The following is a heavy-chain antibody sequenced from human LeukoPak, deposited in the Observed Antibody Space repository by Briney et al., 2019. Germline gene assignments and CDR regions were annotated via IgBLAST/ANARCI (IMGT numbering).Heavy chain of an antibody. D-gene: IGHD4-17*01. CDR1: GFSFDDYV. CDR3: AKDIRGATVTDYGMDV. J-gene: IGHJ6*02. V-gene: IGHV3-9*01. CDR2: ISWNSASI. Sequence: PGGSLRLPCAASGFSFDDYVMHWVRQVPGKGLEWVSGISWNSASIGYADSVKGRFTISRDNAKNFLYLQMNSLRVEDTALYYCAKDIRGATVTDYGMDVWGQGTTVTVSS.